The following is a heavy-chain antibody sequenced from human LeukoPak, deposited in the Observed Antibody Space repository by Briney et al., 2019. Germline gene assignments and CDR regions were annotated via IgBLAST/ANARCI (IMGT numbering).Heavy chain of an antibody. D-gene: IGHD3-10*02. CDR1: GFSFSSYA. V-gene: IGHV3-48*03. CDR3: AELGITMIGGV. Sequence: GGSLRLSCAASGFSFSSYAMDWVRQAPGKGLEWVSYISSSGSTIYYADSVKGRFTISRDNAKNSLYLQMNSLRAEDTAVYYCAELGITMIGGVWGKGTTVTISS. CDR2: ISSSGSTI. J-gene: IGHJ6*04.